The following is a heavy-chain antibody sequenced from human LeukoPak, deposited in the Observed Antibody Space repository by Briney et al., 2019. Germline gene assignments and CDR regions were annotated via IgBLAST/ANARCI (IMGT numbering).Heavy chain of an antibody. CDR3: ARRYGSGSYYNVYYFDY. CDR2: IYPGDSDT. Sequence: GESLKISCKGSGYSFTSYWIGWVRQMPGKGLEWMGIIYPGDSDTRYSPSFQGQATISADKSISTAYLQWSSLKASDTAMYYCARRYGSGSYYNVYYFDYWGQGTLVTVSS. D-gene: IGHD3-10*01. CDR1: GYSFTSYW. J-gene: IGHJ4*02. V-gene: IGHV5-51*01.